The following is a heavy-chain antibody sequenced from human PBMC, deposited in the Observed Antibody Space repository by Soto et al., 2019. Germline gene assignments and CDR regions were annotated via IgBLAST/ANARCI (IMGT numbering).Heavy chain of an antibody. J-gene: IGHJ4*02. CDR3: AADRKIVGTIGAFDF. CDR2: SAPEEGEP. Sequence: QVQLIQSGAEVRKPGASVKVSCKVPKNTITELTIDWLRQAPGKGLEWMGRSAPEEGEPIYPQKFQGRVSMAEDPSTDTSYMELTSLRFEDTAVYFCAADRKIVGTIGAFDFWGQGTLLTVSS. D-gene: IGHD1-26*01. CDR1: KNTITELT. V-gene: IGHV1-24*01.